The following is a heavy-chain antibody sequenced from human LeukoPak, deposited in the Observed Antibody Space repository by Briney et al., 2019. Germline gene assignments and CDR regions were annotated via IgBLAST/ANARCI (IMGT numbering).Heavy chain of an antibody. Sequence: GGSLRLSCAASGFTFSSYSMNWVRQAPGEGLEWVSSISSSSSYIYYADSVKGRFTISRDNAKNSLYLQMNSLRAEDTAVYYCARDPLPIAARTRSLDYWGQGTLVTVSS. J-gene: IGHJ4*02. CDR3: ARDPLPIAARTRSLDY. D-gene: IGHD6-6*01. V-gene: IGHV3-21*01. CDR2: ISSSSSYI. CDR1: GFTFSSYS.